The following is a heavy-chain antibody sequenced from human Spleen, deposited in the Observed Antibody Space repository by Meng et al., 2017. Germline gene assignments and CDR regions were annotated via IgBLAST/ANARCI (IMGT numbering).Heavy chain of an antibody. V-gene: IGHV3-48*03. J-gene: IGHJ6*02. Sequence: GESPMISCAASGCTFSSYEMNWVRQAPGKGLEWVSYISSSGSTIYYADSVKGRFTISRDNAKNSLYLQMNSLRAEDTAVDYCARWCNGWYLVSYYGMDVWGQGTTVTVSS. CDR2: ISSSGSTI. D-gene: IGHD6-19*01. CDR1: GCTFSSYE. CDR3: ARWCNGWYLVSYYGMDV.